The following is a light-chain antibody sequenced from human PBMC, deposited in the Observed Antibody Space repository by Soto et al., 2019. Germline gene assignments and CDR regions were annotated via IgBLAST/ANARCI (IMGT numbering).Light chain of an antibody. Sequence: EIVMTQSPATLSVSPGERATLSCRASQSVSSNLAWYQQKPGQAPRLLIYGASTRATGIPARFSGSGSGTEFTLTISSIQSEEFAVYYCPQYNNWPPWTFGQGTKVDIK. CDR2: GAS. V-gene: IGKV3-15*01. CDR3: PQYNNWPPWT. J-gene: IGKJ1*01. CDR1: QSVSSN.